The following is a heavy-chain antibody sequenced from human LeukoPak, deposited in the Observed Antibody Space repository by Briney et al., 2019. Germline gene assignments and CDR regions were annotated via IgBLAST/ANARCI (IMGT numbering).Heavy chain of an antibody. Sequence: SETLPLTCTVSGGSISSYYWSWIRQPPGKGLEWIGYIYTSGSTNYNPSLKSRVTISVDTSKNQFSLKLSSVTAADTAVYYCARQGGIQLWSHNWFDPWGQGTLVTVSS. CDR1: GGSISSYY. J-gene: IGHJ5*02. CDR2: IYTSGST. CDR3: ARQGGIQLWSHNWFDP. D-gene: IGHD5-18*01. V-gene: IGHV4-4*09.